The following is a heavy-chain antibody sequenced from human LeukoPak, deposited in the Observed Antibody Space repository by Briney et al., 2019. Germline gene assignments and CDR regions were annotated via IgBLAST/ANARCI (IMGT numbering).Heavy chain of an antibody. Sequence: ASVKVSCKASGYTFTGYYMHWVRQAPGQGLEWTGWINPNSGGTNYAQKFQGRVTMTRDTSISTAYMELSRLRSDDTAVYYCALGVWYYYGMDVWGQGTTVTVSS. J-gene: IGHJ6*02. CDR3: ALGVWYYYGMDV. V-gene: IGHV1-2*02. CDR2: INPNSGGT. CDR1: GYTFTGYY. D-gene: IGHD3-16*01.